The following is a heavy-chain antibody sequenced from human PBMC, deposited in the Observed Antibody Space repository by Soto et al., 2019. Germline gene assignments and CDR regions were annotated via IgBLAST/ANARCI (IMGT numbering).Heavy chain of an antibody. Sequence: ESLKISCKGSGYRFTSHWIGWVRQMPGKGLEWMGIIYPGDSDTRYSPSFQGQVTISADKSISTAYLQWSSLKASDTAMYYCAGGGVRGVITRTRDYYGMDVWGQGTTVTVSS. J-gene: IGHJ6*02. V-gene: IGHV5-51*01. CDR3: AGGGVRGVITRTRDYYGMDV. D-gene: IGHD3-10*01. CDR2: IYPGDSDT. CDR1: GYRFTSHW.